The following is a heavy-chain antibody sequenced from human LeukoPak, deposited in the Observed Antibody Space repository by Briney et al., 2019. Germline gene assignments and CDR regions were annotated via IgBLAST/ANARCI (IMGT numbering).Heavy chain of an antibody. CDR1: GFTFSSYE. CDR2: ISSSGTTI. Sequence: PGGSLRLSCAASGFTFSSYEMNWVREAPGKGLEWVSYISSSGTTICYADSVKGRFTISRDNAKNSLYLQMNSLRAEDTAVYYCARETVRNYFDYWGQGTLVTVSS. J-gene: IGHJ4*02. D-gene: IGHD4-17*01. CDR3: ARETVRNYFDY. V-gene: IGHV3-48*03.